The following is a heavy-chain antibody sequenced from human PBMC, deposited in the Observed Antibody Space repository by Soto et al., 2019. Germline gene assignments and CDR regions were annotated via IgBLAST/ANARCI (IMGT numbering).Heavy chain of an antibody. D-gene: IGHD6-19*01. CDR3: ARYSSARDAFDI. CDR1: GGSFSGYY. V-gene: IGHV4-34*01. Sequence: PSETLSLTCAVYGGSFSGYYWSWIRQPPGKGLEWIGSIYYSGSTYYNPSLKSRVTISVDTSKNQFSLKLSSVTAADTAVYYCARYSSARDAFDIWGQGTMVTVSS. CDR2: IYYSGST. J-gene: IGHJ3*02.